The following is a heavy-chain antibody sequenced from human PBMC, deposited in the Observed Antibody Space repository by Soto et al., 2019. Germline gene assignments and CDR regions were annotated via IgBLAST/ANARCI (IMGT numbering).Heavy chain of an antibody. CDR2: ISYGGSNK. D-gene: IGHD1-26*01. V-gene: IGHV3-30-3*01. J-gene: IGHJ6*02. CDR1: GFTFSSYA. Sequence: GGSLRLSCAASGFTFSSYAMHWVRQAPGKGLEWVAVISYGGSNKYYADSLKGRFTISRDNSKNTLYLRMNSLRADDTAVYYCARDVESGSSQYYYYYYGMDVWGQGTTVTVSS. CDR3: ARDVESGSSQYYYYYYGMDV.